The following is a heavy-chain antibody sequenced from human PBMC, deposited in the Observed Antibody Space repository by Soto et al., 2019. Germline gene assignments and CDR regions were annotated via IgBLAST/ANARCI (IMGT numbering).Heavy chain of an antibody. CDR2: IIPILGIA. D-gene: IGHD2-21*02. Sequence: GASVKVSCKASGGTFSSYTISWVRQAPGQGLEWMGRIIPILGIANYAQKFQGRVTITADKSTSTAYMELSNLRSEDTAVYYCARGGPIAHCGGDCYSVLDYWGQGTLVTVSS. CDR1: GGTFSSYT. CDR3: ARGGPIAHCGGDCYSVLDY. V-gene: IGHV1-69*02. J-gene: IGHJ4*02.